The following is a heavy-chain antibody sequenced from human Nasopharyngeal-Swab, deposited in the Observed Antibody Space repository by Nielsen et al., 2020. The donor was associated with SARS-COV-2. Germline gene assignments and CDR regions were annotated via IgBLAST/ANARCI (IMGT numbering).Heavy chain of an antibody. CDR1: GFPFRNYY. CDR2: IKQDGSEQ. Sequence: GESLKISCAASGFPFRNYYMTWVRQPPGKGLEWVSNIKQDGSEQFYVDSVKGRFTISRDNAKNSLYLQMNSLRAEDTAVYYCARESPTNYYLDYWGQGTLVTVSS. CDR3: ARESPTNYYLDY. J-gene: IGHJ4*02. D-gene: IGHD4/OR15-4a*01. V-gene: IGHV3-7*04.